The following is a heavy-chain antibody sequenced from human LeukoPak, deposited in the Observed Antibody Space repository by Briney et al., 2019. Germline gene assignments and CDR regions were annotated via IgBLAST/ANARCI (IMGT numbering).Heavy chain of an antibody. Sequence: SETLSLTCTVSGGSISSSSYYWGWIRQPPGKGLEWIGSIYYSGSTNYNPSLKSRVTISVDTSKNQFSLKLSSVTAADTAVYYCARQGAGYSSSWYLGYYFDYWGQGTLVTVSS. CDR3: ARQGAGYSSSWYLGYYFDY. D-gene: IGHD6-13*01. V-gene: IGHV4-39*01. J-gene: IGHJ4*02. CDR2: IYYSGST. CDR1: GGSISSSSYY.